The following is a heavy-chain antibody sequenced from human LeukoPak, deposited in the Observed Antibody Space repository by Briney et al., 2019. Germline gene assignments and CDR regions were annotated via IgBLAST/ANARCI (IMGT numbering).Heavy chain of an antibody. CDR2: ISSSSHYI. D-gene: IGHD2-15*01. Sequence: GGSLRLSCAASGFTFSSYTMNWVRQAPGKGLEWVSSISSSSHYIYYADSVRGQFTISRDNAKNSLYLQMNSLRAEDTAVYYYARGSEYCSGGTCYLNWFDPWGQGTLVTVSS. J-gene: IGHJ5*02. CDR1: GFTFSSYT. CDR3: ARGSEYCSGGTCYLNWFDP. V-gene: IGHV3-21*01.